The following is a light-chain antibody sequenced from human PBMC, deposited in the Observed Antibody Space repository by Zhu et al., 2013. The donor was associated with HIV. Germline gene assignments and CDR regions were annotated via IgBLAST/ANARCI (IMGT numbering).Light chain of an antibody. CDR2: GAS. Sequence: EIVLTQSPATLSLSPGERATLSCRASQSGSSSLAWYQQKPGQAPRLLIYGASSRATGIPPRFSGSGSGPDFTLTISSLEPDDFAVYYCQYSGSFGQGTKVEIK. CDR1: QSGSSS. J-gene: IGKJ2*03. V-gene: IGKV3-11*01. CDR3: QYSGS.